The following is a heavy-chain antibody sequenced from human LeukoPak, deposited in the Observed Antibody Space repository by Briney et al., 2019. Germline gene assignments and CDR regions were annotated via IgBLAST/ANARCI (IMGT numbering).Heavy chain of an antibody. D-gene: IGHD3-10*01. V-gene: IGHV4-39*07. CDR3: ARAGDYYADAFDI. J-gene: IGHJ3*02. Sequence: SETLSLTCTVSGGSISSSSYYWGWIRQPPGKGLEWIVSMYYSGSTYNSPSLKSRVTISVDTSKNQFSLKLSSVTAADTAVYYCARAGDYYADAFDIWGQGTMVTVSS. CDR1: GGSISSSSYY. CDR2: MYYSGST.